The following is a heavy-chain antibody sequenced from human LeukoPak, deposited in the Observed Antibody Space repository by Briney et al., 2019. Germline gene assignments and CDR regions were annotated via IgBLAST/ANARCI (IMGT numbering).Heavy chain of an antibody. D-gene: IGHD1-26*01. CDR1: GFTFSSYA. J-gene: IGHJ4*02. CDR3: AKVPSELRKYFDY. CDR2: ISGSGAST. Sequence: GGSLRLSCAASGFTFSSYAMTWVRQAPGKGLEWVSTISGSGASTYYADSVRGRFTISRDNSKNTLYLQMNSLRAEDTAVYYCAKVPSELRKYFDYWGQGTLVTVSS. V-gene: IGHV3-23*01.